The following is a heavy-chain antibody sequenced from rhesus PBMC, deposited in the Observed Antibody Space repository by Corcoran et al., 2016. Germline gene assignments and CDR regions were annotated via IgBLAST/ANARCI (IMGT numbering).Heavy chain of an antibody. Sequence: DVQLVESGGGLVKPGGSLRLSCVASGFTFSSYEMHWVRQAPGKVLEWVSVISGSGGTIYYAYTVKGRFTISRDNAKNSLFLQMNSLRAEDTAVYYCTRDGGIAAGLDYWGQGVLVTVSS. J-gene: IGHJ4*01. D-gene: IGHD6-13*01. CDR3: TRDGGIAAGLDY. CDR1: GFTFSSYE. V-gene: IGHV3-100*02. CDR2: ISGSGGTI.